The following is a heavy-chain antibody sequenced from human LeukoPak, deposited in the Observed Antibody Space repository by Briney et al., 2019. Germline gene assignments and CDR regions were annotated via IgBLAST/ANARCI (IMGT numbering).Heavy chain of an antibody. V-gene: IGHV4-39*07. D-gene: IGHD6-13*01. CDR3: ARVGQQLDYYYMDV. CDR1: GGSISSSSYY. Sequence: SETLSLTCTVSGGSISSSSYYWGWIRQPPGKGLEWIGSNYYSGSTYYNPSLKSRVTISVDTSKNQFSLKLSSVTAADAAVYYCARVGQQLDYYYMDVWGKGTTVTVSS. CDR2: NYYSGST. J-gene: IGHJ6*03.